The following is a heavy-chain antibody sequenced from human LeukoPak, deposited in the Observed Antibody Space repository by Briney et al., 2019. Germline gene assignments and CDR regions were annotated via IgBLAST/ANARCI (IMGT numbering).Heavy chain of an antibody. Sequence: GSLRLSCAASGFTFSSYSMNWVRQAPGKGLEWVSYISSSSSTIYYADSVKGRFTISRDNAKNSLYLQMNSLRAEDTAVYYCASEGSAFDCWGQGTLVTVSS. V-gene: IGHV3-48*01. J-gene: IGHJ4*02. CDR3: ASEGSAFDC. CDR2: ISSSSSTI. CDR1: GFTFSSYS. D-gene: IGHD1-26*01.